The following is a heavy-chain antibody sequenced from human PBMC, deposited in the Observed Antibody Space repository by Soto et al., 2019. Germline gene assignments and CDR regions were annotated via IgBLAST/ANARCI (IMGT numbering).Heavy chain of an antibody. V-gene: IGHV3-21*01. CDR2: ISSSSSYI. CDR1: GFTFSSYS. CDR3: ARFPLSPTNRAAAGSTKYNWFDP. J-gene: IGHJ5*02. Sequence: PGGSLRLSCAASGFTFSSYSMNWVRQAPGKGLEWVSAISSSSSYIYYADSVKGRFTISRDNAKNSLYLQMNSLRAEDTAVYYCARFPLSPTNRAAAGSTKYNWFDPWGQGTLVTVSS. D-gene: IGHD6-13*01.